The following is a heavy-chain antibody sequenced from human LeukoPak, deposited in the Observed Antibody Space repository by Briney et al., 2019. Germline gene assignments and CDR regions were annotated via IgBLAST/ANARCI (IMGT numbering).Heavy chain of an antibody. J-gene: IGHJ4*02. CDR2: NYPRESDT. V-gene: IGHV5-51*01. CDR3: ARPTYYYDSSGYYTHRVIDY. D-gene: IGHD3-22*01. Sequence: GESLKIPCKGSGYRFTSYCIVWVPQMPGKGLEWMGINYPRESDTRYSPSFQGQVTPSDDKSISTAYLQWSSLKASDTAMYYCARPTYYYDSSGYYTHRVIDYWGQGALVTVSS. CDR1: GYRFTSYC.